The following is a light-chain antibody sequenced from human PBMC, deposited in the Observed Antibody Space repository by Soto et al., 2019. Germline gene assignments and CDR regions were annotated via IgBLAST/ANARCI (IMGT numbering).Light chain of an antibody. V-gene: IGKV3-20*01. CDR3: HQYGSSPLIT. J-gene: IGKJ5*01. CDR2: GAS. Sequence: EIVLTQSPGTLSLSPGERATLSCRASQSVSSSYLVWYQQKPGQAPRLLIYGASSRATGIPDRFSGSGSGTAFTLTISRLEPEDFAVYYCHQYGSSPLITFGQGTRLEIK. CDR1: QSVSSSY.